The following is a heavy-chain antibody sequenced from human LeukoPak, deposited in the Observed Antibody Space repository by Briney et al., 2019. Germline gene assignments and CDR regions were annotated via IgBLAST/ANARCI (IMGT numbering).Heavy chain of an antibody. J-gene: IGHJ3*02. V-gene: IGHV6-1*01. CDR1: GDSVSINSAA. Sequence: SPTLSLTFAISGDSVSINSAAWNWARQSPSRGLEWLGRTYYRSKWNNDSAVSVKSRITINPDTSKNQFSLQLDSVTPEDTAVYYCCHSLSGRTGAFDIWGRGTVVTVSS. CDR2: TYYRSKWNN. CDR3: CHSLSGRTGAFDI. D-gene: IGHD2-21*01.